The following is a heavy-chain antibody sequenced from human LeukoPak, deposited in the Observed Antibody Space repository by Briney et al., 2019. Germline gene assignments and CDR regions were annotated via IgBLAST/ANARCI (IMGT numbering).Heavy chain of an antibody. D-gene: IGHD1-1*01. CDR2: INSDGSST. J-gene: IGHJ6*02. CDR3: ARGPKYSDNWYGLDG. V-gene: IGHV3-74*01. CDR1: GFTFSTHW. Sequence: QTGGSLRLSCAAAGFTFSTHWMHWDRQAPGKGLVWVSRINSDGSSTSYADSVKGRFTISRDNAKNTLYLQMSGLRAEDTAVYFCARGPKYSDNWYGLDGWGQGTTVTVSS.